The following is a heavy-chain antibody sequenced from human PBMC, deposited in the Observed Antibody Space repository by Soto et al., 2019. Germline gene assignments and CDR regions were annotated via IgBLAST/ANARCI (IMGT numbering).Heavy chain of an antibody. CDR1: GFTFSSYS. D-gene: IGHD5-12*01. CDR3: ARAKWLRSPGAVYYYYGMDV. J-gene: IGHJ6*02. Sequence: GGSLRLSCAASGFTFSSYSMNWVRQAPGKGLEWVSSISSSSSYIYYADSVKGRFTISRDNAKNSLYLQMNSLRAEDTAVYYCARAKWLRSPGAVYYYYGMDVWGQGTTVTVSS. CDR2: ISSSSSYI. V-gene: IGHV3-21*01.